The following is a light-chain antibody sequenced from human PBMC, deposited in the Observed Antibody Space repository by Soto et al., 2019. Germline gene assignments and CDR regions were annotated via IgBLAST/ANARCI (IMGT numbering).Light chain of an antibody. Sequence: EIVLTQSPGTLSLSPGERATLSCRASQSVSSIYLAWYQQKPGQAPRLLIYGASSRATGIPDRFSGSGSGTDFTLTISRLEPEAFAVYYCQQYGSSRWTFSQGTKVEI. CDR3: QQYGSSRWT. J-gene: IGKJ1*01. CDR2: GAS. CDR1: QSVSSIY. V-gene: IGKV3-20*01.